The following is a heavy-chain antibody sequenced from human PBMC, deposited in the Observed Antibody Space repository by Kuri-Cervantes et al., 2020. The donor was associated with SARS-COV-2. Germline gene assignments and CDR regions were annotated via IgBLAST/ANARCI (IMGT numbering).Heavy chain of an antibody. CDR2: INHSGST. V-gene: IGHV4-34*01. J-gene: IGHJ4*02. CDR3: ASRYCSSTSCYRTTGKYYFDY. D-gene: IGHD2-2*01. CDR1: GGSFSGYY. Sequence: GSLRLSCAVCGGSFSGYYWSWIRQPPGKGLEWIGVINHSGSTNYNPSLKSRVTISVDTSKNQFSLKLSSVTAADTAVYYCASRYCSSTSCYRTTGKYYFDYWGQGTLVTVSS.